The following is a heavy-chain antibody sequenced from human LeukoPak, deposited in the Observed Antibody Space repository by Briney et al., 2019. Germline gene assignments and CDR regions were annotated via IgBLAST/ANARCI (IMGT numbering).Heavy chain of an antibody. V-gene: IGHV4-39*01. Sequence: SETLSLTCTLSGGSISSSSYFWGWFRQPPGKGLEWIGSIYYSGSTYYSPSLKSRVTVYADTSKTQFSLKLSSVTAADTAVYYCARASSGYYWDFDYWGQGALVTVSS. CDR2: IYYSGST. D-gene: IGHD3-22*01. CDR3: ARASSGYYWDFDY. CDR1: GGSISSSSYF. J-gene: IGHJ4*02.